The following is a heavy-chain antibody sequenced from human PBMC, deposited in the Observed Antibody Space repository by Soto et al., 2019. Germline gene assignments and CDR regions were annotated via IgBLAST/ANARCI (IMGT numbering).Heavy chain of an antibody. CDR2: MNPNSGNT. J-gene: IGHJ6*03. CDR3: ARKYDFWSGHTDYYYMDV. D-gene: IGHD3-3*01. V-gene: IGHV1-8*01. CDR1: GYTFNSYD. Sequence: GASVKVSCKASGYTFNSYDINWVRQATGQGLEWMGWMNPNSGNTGYAQKFQGRVTMTRNTSISTAYMELSSLRSEDTAVYYCARKYDFWSGHTDYYYMDVWGKGTTVTVSS.